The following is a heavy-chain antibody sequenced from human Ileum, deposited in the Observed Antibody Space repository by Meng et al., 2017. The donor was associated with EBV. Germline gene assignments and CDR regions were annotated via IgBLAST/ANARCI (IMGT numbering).Heavy chain of an antibody. D-gene: IGHD1-7*01. J-gene: IGHJ4*02. V-gene: IGHV4-4*02. CDR3: GRDQGRELINH. Sequence: QVQWKGWGPGLVKPSGTLSLTCTVSGDSIGSDIWWSWVRQPPGKGLEWIGEVYHRGDTNYNPSLKSRVDISVDKSKNQFYLSLFSVTAADTAVYYCGRDQGRELINHWGQGTLVTVSS. CDR2: VYHRGDT. CDR1: GDSIGSDIW.